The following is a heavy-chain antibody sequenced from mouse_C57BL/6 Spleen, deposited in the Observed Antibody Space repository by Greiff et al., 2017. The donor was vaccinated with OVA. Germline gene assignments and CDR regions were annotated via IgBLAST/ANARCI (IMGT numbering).Heavy chain of an antibody. D-gene: IGHD2-4*01. CDR3: ARHEGGYDYDHYAMDY. CDR2: FYPGSGSI. CDR1: GYTFTEYT. V-gene: IGHV1-62-2*01. Sequence: QVQLQQSGAELVKPGASVKLSCKASGYTFTEYTIHWVKQRSGQGLEWIGWFYPGSGSIKYNEKFKDKATLTADKSSSTVYMELSRLTSEDSAVYVCARHEGGYDYDHYAMDYWGQGTSVTVAS. J-gene: IGHJ4*01.